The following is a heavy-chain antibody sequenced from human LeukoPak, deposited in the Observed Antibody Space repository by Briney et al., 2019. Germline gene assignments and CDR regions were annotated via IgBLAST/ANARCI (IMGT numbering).Heavy chain of an antibody. D-gene: IGHD3-22*01. CDR2: MNPNSGNT. Sequence: EASVKVSCKASGYTFTSYDINWVRQATGQGLEWMGWMNPNSGNTGYAKKFQGRVTMTRNTSISTAYMELSSLRSEDTAVYYCARGYYYDSSGYRPGSDYWGQGTLVTVSS. V-gene: IGHV1-8*01. CDR1: GYTFTSYD. CDR3: ARGYYYDSSGYRPGSDY. J-gene: IGHJ4*02.